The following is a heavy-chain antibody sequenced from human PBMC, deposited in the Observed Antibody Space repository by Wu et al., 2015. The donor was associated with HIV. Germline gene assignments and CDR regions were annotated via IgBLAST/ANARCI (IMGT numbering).Heavy chain of an antibody. D-gene: IGHD6-13*01. Sequence: QVQRGASLGREVKKPGSSVKVSCKASGGTFTKYAISWVRQAPGQGLEWVGRIIPVLRATDYAKKFQGRVTITTDESTSTAYMELSSLESEDTAVYYCTREGSSTWYPQDEFFQYWGQGTLVIVSS. CDR2: IIPVLRAT. V-gene: IGHV1-69*11. CDR3: TREGSSTWYPQDEFFQY. J-gene: IGHJ1*01. CDR1: GGTFTKYA.